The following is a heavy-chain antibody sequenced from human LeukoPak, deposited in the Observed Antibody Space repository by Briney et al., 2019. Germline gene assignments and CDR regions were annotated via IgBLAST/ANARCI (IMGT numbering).Heavy chain of an antibody. V-gene: IGHV1-24*01. Sequence: GASVKVSCKVSGYTLTELSMHWVRQAPGKGLEWMGGFDPEDGETIYAQKFQGRVTMTEDTSTDTAYMELSSLRSEDTAVYYCATNLWFGELRDFDYWGQGTLVTVSS. CDR3: ATNLWFGELRDFDY. D-gene: IGHD3-10*01. CDR2: FDPEDGET. J-gene: IGHJ4*02. CDR1: GYTLTELS.